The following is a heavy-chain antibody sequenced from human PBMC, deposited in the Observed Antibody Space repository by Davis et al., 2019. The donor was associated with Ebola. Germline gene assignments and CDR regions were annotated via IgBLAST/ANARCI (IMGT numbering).Heavy chain of an antibody. CDR3: ARGGGYGGYGMDV. V-gene: IGHV4-34*01. D-gene: IGHD6-25*01. CDR2: INHSGRT. Sequence: MPGGSLRLSCVVYGVSFSGYYWNWIRQPPGKGLEWIGEINHSGRTNYNPSLKSRVTMSVDTSKNQFSLRVRSVTAADTAVYYCARGGGYGGYGMDVWGQGTTVTVSS. CDR1: GVSFSGYY. J-gene: IGHJ6*02.